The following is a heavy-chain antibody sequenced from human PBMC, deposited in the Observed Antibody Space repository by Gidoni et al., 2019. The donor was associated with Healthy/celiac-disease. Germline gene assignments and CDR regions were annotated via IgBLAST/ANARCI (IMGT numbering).Heavy chain of an antibody. D-gene: IGHD3-22*01. J-gene: IGHJ6*02. Sequence: EVQLVESGGGLVQPGGSLRLSCAASGFTFSSYSMNWVRQAPGKGLEWVSYIRSSSSTIYYADSVKGRFTISRDNAKNSLYLQMNSLRDEDTAVYYCARPENQGVDYYDSSGYPLGYYGMDVWGQGTTVTVSS. CDR1: GFTFSSYS. CDR3: ARPENQGVDYYDSSGYPLGYYGMDV. CDR2: IRSSSSTI. V-gene: IGHV3-48*02.